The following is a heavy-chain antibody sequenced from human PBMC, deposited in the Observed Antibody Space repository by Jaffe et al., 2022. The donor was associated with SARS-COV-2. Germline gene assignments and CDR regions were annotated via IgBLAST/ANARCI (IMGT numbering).Heavy chain of an antibody. J-gene: IGHJ4*02. CDR1: GLTFRSYD. CDR3: AKDRGGGLEY. CDR2: ISGSGGST. Sequence: EVQLLESGGGLVQPGGSLRLSCAASGLTFRSYDMNWVRQAPGKGLEWVSGISGSGGSTYYADSVKGRFTISRDNSKNTLYLQMNSLSAEDTAVYYCAKDRGGGLEYWGQGTLVTVSS. D-gene: IGHD3-10*01. V-gene: IGHV3-23*01.